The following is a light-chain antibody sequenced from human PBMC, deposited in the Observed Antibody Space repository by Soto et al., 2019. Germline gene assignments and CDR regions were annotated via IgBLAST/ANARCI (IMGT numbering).Light chain of an antibody. Sequence: FVVTQSPDTLSLSPGETATLSCRASQSVSSSAAWYQHKPGQSPRLVVYSGYKRSPGIPARFSGSGSGTDFTLTISSLESDDFAIYYCQQRYSWLRVFGPGTKVDIK. CDR1: QSVSSS. J-gene: IGKJ1*01. CDR2: SGY. CDR3: QQRYSWLRV. V-gene: IGKV3-11*01.